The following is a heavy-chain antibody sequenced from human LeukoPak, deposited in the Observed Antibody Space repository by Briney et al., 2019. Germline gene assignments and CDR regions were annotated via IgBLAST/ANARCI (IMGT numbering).Heavy chain of an antibody. CDR2: ISSSGTTI. Sequence: PGGSLRLSCAASGFTFSSYEMNWVRQAPGKGLEWVSYISSSGTTIYYADSVKGRFTISRDNAKNSLYLQMNSLGAEDTAVYYCVRAGYCSGGSCYTTFDYWGQGTLVTVSS. CDR1: GFTFSSYE. D-gene: IGHD2-15*01. J-gene: IGHJ4*02. V-gene: IGHV3-48*03. CDR3: VRAGYCSGGSCYTTFDY.